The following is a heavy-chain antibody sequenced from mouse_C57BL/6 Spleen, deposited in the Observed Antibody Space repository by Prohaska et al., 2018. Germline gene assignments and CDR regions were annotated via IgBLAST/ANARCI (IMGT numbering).Heavy chain of an antibody. CDR2: INPNNGGT. D-gene: IGHD1-3*01. Sequence: HGKILEWIGDINPNNGGTSYNQKFKGKATLTVDKSSSTAYMELRSLTSEDSTVYYCASSSAWFAYWGQGTLVTVSA. CDR3: ASSSAWFAY. V-gene: IGHV1-26*01. J-gene: IGHJ3*01.